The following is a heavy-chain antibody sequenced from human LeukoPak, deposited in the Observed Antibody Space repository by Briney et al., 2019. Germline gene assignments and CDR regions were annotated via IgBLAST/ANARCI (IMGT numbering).Heavy chain of an antibody. CDR2: IYPGDSDT. Sequence: GESLKISCKGSGYSFTTYWIGWVRQMPGKGLEWMGIIYPGDSDTRYSPSFQGQGTISADKSISTAYLQWSSLRASDTAIYYCARRRLSGNYRSPFDYWGQGTLVTVSS. J-gene: IGHJ4*02. CDR1: GYSFTTYW. CDR3: ARRRLSGNYRSPFDY. D-gene: IGHD1-26*01. V-gene: IGHV5-51*01.